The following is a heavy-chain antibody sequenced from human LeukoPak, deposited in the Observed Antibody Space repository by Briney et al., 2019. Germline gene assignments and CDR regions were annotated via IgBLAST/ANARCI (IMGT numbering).Heavy chain of an antibody. D-gene: IGHD2-2*01. J-gene: IGHJ6*02. CDR1: GYTFTGYY. Sequence: GASVKVSCKASGYTFTGYYMHWVRQAPGQGLERMGWINPNSGGTNYAQKFQGRVTMTTDTSTSTAYMELRSLRSDDTAVYYCARGGIVVVPADYGMDVWGQGTTVTVSS. CDR3: ARGGIVVVPADYGMDV. V-gene: IGHV1-2*02. CDR2: INPNSGGT.